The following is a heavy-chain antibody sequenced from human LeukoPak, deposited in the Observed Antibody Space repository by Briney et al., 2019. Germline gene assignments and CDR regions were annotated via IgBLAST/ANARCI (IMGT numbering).Heavy chain of an antibody. CDR1: GFTFSSYS. Sequence: PGGSLRLSCAASGFTFSSYSMNWVRQAPGKGLEWVSVIYSGGSTYYADSVKGRFTIPRDNSKNTLYLQMNSLRAEDTAVYYCARSDDYGGREIDYWGQGTLVTVSS. CDR3: ARSDDYGGREIDY. D-gene: IGHD4-23*01. CDR2: IYSGGST. J-gene: IGHJ4*02. V-gene: IGHV3-53*01.